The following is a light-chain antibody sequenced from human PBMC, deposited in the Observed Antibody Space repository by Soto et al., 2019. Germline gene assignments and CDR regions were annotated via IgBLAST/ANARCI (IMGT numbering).Light chain of an antibody. CDR1: QSVTDSS. CDR2: GAF. V-gene: IGKV3-20*01. Sequence: EIVLTQSPGTLSLSPGERANLSCRASQSVTDSSVAWYQQKPGQAPRLLISGAFSGATGIPDGFSGSGSGTDFTLTISGLQPEDFAVYYCQHYGSSSYTFGQGTKVEIK. CDR3: QHYGSSSYT. J-gene: IGKJ2*01.